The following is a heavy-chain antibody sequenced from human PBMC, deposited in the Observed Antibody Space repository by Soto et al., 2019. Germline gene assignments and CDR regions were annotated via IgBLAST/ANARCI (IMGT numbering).Heavy chain of an antibody. CDR3: ARLSRTVFSRSRFGYCSGGSCSDAFDI. J-gene: IGHJ3*02. CDR1: GGSFSGYY. V-gene: IGHV4-34*01. Sequence: PSETLSLTCAVYGGSFSGYYWSWIRQPPGKGLEWIGEINHSGSTNYNPSLKSRVTISVDTSKNQFSLKLSSVTAADTAVYYCARLSRTVFSRSRFGYCSGGSCSDAFDIWGQGTMVTVSS. D-gene: IGHD2-15*01. CDR2: INHSGST.